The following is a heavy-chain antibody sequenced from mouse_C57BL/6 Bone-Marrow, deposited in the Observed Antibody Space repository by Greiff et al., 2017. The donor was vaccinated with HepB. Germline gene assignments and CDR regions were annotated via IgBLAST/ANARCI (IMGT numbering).Heavy chain of an antibody. J-gene: IGHJ2*01. D-gene: IGHD1-1*01. CDR3: ALYYYGSDY. V-gene: IGHV1-81*01. CDR1: GYTFTSYG. CDR2: IYPRSGNT. Sequence: VQLQQSGAKLARPGASVKLSCKASGYTFTSYGISWVKQRTGQGLEWIGEIYPRSGNTYYNEKFKGKATLTADKSSSTAYMELRSLTSEDSAVYFCALYYYGSDYWGQGTTLTVSS.